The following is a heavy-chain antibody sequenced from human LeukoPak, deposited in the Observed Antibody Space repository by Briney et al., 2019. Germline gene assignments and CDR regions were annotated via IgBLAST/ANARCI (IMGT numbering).Heavy chain of an antibody. CDR3: AKKNGGNPNFDY. D-gene: IGHD4-23*01. CDR1: GFTFSTHA. V-gene: IGHV3-23*01. CDR2: ISTSGGTT. Sequence: GGSLRLSCAASGFTFSTHAMSWVRQAPGKGLEWVSAISTSGGTTYYADSVKGRFTISRDNSKNTLYLQMNSLRAEDTAVYYCAKKNGGNPNFDYWGQGTLVTVSS. J-gene: IGHJ4*02.